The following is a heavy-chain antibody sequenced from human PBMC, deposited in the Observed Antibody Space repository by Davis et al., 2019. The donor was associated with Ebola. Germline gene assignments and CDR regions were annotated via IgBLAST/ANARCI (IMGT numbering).Heavy chain of an antibody. CDR1: GFTFSSYC. V-gene: IGHV3-74*01. D-gene: IGHD2-15*01. CDR2: INSDGSST. CDR3: ARAGGTYCSGGSCPWDY. J-gene: IGHJ4*02. Sequence: GESLKISCAASGFTFSSYCMHWVRQAPGKGLVWVSRINSDGSSTSYADSVKGRFTISRDNAKNTLYLQMNSLRAEDTAVYYCARAGGTYCSGGSCPWDYWGQGTLVTVSS.